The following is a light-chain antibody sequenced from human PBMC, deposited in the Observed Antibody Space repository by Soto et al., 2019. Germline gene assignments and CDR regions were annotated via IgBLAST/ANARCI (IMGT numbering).Light chain of an antibody. Sequence: EIVLTQSPGTLSLSPGETATLSCRASQSVSRNYLAWYQQRPGQAPRLLIYDAFNRATGIPDRFSGRGSGTDFTLTISRLEPEDFAVYYCQQYGDSPRTFGQGTKVEIK. V-gene: IGKV3-20*01. CDR1: QSVSRNY. CDR2: DAF. J-gene: IGKJ1*01. CDR3: QQYGDSPRT.